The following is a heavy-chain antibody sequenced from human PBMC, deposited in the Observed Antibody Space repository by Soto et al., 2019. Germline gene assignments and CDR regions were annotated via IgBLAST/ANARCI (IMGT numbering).Heavy chain of an antibody. CDR2: IYHSGST. Sequence: TSETLSLTCAFSGGSISSGGYSLSWIRQPPGKGLEWIGYIYHSGSTYYNPSLKSRVTISVDRSKNQFSLKLSSVTAADTAVYYCARATRGGYCSSTSCYDYYYYGMDVWGQGTTVTVSS. V-gene: IGHV4-30-2*01. J-gene: IGHJ6*02. CDR3: ARATRGGYCSSTSCYDYYYYGMDV. CDR1: GGSISSGGYS. D-gene: IGHD2-2*01.